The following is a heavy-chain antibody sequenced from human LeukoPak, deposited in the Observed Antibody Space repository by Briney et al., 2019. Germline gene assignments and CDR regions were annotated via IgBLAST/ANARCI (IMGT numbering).Heavy chain of an antibody. J-gene: IGHJ4*02. Sequence: HPGGSLRLSCAASTFTFTRYTMHWVRQAPGKGLEWVATISGSGGSTYYADSAKGRFTISRDNSKNTLYLQMNSLRAEDTAVYYCAKVRSVVVAAFDYWGQGTLVTVSS. V-gene: IGHV3-23*01. CDR3: AKVRSVVVAAFDY. CDR1: TFTFTRYT. CDR2: ISGSGGST. D-gene: IGHD2-15*01.